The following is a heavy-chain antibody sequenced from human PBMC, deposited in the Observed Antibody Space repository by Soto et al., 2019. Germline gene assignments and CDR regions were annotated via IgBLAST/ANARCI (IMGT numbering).Heavy chain of an antibody. Sequence: SQTLSLTCAISGDSVSSNSAACNWIRQSPSRGLEWLGRTYYRSKWYNDYAVSVKSRITINPDTSKNQFSLQLNSVTPEDTAVYYCARAGSIVGDWWFDPWGQGTLVTVSS. V-gene: IGHV6-1*01. CDR1: GDSVSSNSAA. D-gene: IGHD2-15*01. CDR2: TYYRSKWYN. J-gene: IGHJ5*02. CDR3: ARAGSIVGDWWFDP.